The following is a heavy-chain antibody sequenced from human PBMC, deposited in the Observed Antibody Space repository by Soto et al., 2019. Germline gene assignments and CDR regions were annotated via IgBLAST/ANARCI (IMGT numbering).Heavy chain of an antibody. D-gene: IGHD4-4*01. CDR2: IRRKTDGGTT. CDR1: GFTSNNAW. J-gene: IGHJ4*02. CDR3: TTEKGTVIPYNFDS. Sequence: EVQLVESGGGLVEPGGSLRLSCAVSGFTSNNAWMNWVRQAPGKGLEWGGRIRRKTDGGTTDYAAPVKGRFSISRDDSKNTLYLQMSSLKTEDTAVYYCTTEKGTVIPYNFDSWGQGTLVTVSS. V-gene: IGHV3-15*07.